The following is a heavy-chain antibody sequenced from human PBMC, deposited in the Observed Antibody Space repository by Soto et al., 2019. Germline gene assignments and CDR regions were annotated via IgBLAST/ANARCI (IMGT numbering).Heavy chain of an antibody. CDR3: ATWHLREHAYDI. CDR1: GFTFSSYA. V-gene: IGHV3-23*01. CDR2: LYDLDGT. J-gene: IGHJ3*02. D-gene: IGHD3-10*01. Sequence: AGSLRVSCAASGFTFSSYAMSWVRQAPGKGLEWVSALYDLDGTYYADSVKGRFTTSSESSRSTVYLQMNDLRPDDTAVYSCATWHLREHAYDIWGQGTTVTVSS.